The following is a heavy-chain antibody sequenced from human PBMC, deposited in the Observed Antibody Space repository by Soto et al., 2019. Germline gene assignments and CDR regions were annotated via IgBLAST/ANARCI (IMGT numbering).Heavy chain of an antibody. CDR3: ARARLSNGDPNIYFFYGLDV. V-gene: IGHV1-69*01. Sequence: QVQLVQSGAEVKRPGSSVKVSCKASGDMFRNSAFTWVRHAPGQGLAWMGVIIPLFRKTNVAQNFQGRVTFTADESTSSLYMEASSLTSEDTAVYYCARARLSNGDPNIYFFYGLDVWGQGTTITVSS. CDR1: GDMFRNSA. CDR2: IIPLFRKT. J-gene: IGHJ6*02. D-gene: IGHD3-10*01.